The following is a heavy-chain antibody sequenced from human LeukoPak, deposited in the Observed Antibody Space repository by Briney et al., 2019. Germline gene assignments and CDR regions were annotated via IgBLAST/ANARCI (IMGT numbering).Heavy chain of an antibody. D-gene: IGHD6-19*01. CDR2: ISGSGGST. CDR3: AKDLIAVAGRGGFDY. J-gene: IGHJ4*02. V-gene: IGHV3-23*01. CDR1: GFTFSSYA. Sequence: GGSLRLSFAASGFTFSSYAMSWVRQAPGKGLEWVSAISGSGGSTYYADSVKGRFTISRDNSKNTLYLQMNSLRAEDTAVYYCAKDLIAVAGRGGFDYWGQGTLVTVSS.